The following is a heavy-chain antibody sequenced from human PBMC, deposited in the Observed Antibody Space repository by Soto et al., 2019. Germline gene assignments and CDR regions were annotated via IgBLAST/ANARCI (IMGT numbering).Heavy chain of an antibody. J-gene: IGHJ6*01. V-gene: IGHV3-30*18. CDR2: VSHDERNK. Sequence: QEQLVESGGGVVQPGRSLRLSCAASGFTVSTYGMHWVRQAPGKGLEWVAVVSHDERNKNYVDSVKGRFSISRDNSRNTLYLQMSILRAEDTAVYYCAKDREGKNYYGMDVW. CDR1: GFTVSTYG. CDR3: AKDREGKNYYGMDV. D-gene: IGHD1-26*01.